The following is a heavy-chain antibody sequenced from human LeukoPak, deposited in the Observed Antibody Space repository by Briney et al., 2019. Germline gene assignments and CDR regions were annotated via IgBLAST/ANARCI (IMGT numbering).Heavy chain of an antibody. CDR2: ISRSATTI. CDR1: GFTVSSNY. V-gene: IGHV3-48*03. J-gene: IGHJ4*02. Sequence: PGGSLRLSCAASGFTVSSNYMNWVRQAPGKGLEWVSSISRSATTIYYADSVKGRFTISRDNAKNSLYLQMNSLRAEDTAVYFCARVGALSSSWLLYWGQGTLVTVSS. CDR3: ARVGALSSSWLLY. D-gene: IGHD6-13*01.